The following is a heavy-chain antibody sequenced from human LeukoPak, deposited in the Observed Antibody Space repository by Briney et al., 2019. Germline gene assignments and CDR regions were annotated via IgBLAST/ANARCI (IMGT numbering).Heavy chain of an antibody. D-gene: IGHD2-15*01. Sequence: GGSLKLSCAASGFTFSGSAMHWVHQASGKGPEWFGRIRSKANSYATAYAASVKGRFTISRDDSKNTAYLQMNSLKTEDTAVYYCTSPRYCSGGSCYSSQRAFDIWGQGTMVTVSS. CDR3: TSPRYCSGGSCYSSQRAFDI. J-gene: IGHJ3*02. CDR1: GFTFSGSA. V-gene: IGHV3-73*01. CDR2: IRSKANSYAT.